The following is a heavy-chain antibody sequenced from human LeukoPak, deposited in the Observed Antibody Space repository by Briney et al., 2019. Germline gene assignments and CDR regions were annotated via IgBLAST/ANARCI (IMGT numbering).Heavy chain of an antibody. CDR2: IYYSGST. D-gene: IGHD3-16*02. Sequence: SETLSLTCTVSGGSISSGGYYWSWIRQHPGKGLERIGYIYYSGSTYYNPSLKSRVTISVDTSKNQFSLKLSSVTAADTAVYYCARENHYDYVWGSYRLAGAFDIWGQGTMVTVSS. CDR3: ARENHYDYVWGSYRLAGAFDI. J-gene: IGHJ3*02. V-gene: IGHV4-31*03. CDR1: GGSISSGGYY.